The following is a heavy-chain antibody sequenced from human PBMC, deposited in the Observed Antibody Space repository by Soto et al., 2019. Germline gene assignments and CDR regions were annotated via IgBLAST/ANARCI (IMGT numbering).Heavy chain of an antibody. D-gene: IGHD6-19*01. V-gene: IGHV4-59*01. CDR3: ARAYSSGWIYFVD. CDR2: IFYSGST. J-gene: IGHJ4*02. CDR1: GGSISSYY. Sequence: SETPSLTCTVSGGSISSYYWSWIGQPPGKGLEWIGYIFYSGSTDYNPSLKSRVTISVDTSKNQFSLKLSSVTAADTAIYYRARAYSSGWIYFVDWCQGTGVTVSS.